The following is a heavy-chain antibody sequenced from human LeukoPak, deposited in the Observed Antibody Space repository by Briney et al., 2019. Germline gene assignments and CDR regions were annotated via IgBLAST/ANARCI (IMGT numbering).Heavy chain of an antibody. CDR3: TRDSLRYFNWNHYYYYMDV. Sequence: GGSLRLSCTTSGFSFDDYAMGWVRQAPGKGLEWVGFIRSKTYGATTEYGSSMKGRFTISRDDSESVAYLQMNSLKTEDTAVYYCTRDSLRYFNWNHYYYYMDVWGKGTTVTVSS. CDR2: IRSKTYGATT. CDR1: GFSFDDYA. V-gene: IGHV3-49*04. D-gene: IGHD3-9*01. J-gene: IGHJ6*03.